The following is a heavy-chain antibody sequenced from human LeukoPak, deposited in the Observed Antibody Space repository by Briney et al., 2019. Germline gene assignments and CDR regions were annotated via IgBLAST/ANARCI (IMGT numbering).Heavy chain of an antibody. CDR3: ATRTALRFLEWLFDY. Sequence: AASVKVSCKASGGTFSSYAISWVRQAPGQGLEWMGGIIPIFGTANYAQKFQGRVTITADESTSTAYMELSSLRSEDTAVYYCATRTALRFLEWLFDYWGQGTLVTVSS. J-gene: IGHJ4*02. CDR2: IIPIFGTA. CDR1: GGTFSSYA. D-gene: IGHD3-3*01. V-gene: IGHV1-69*01.